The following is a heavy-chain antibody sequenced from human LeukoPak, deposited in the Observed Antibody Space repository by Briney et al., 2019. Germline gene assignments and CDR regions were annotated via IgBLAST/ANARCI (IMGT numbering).Heavy chain of an antibody. Sequence: GGSLRLSCAASGFTLSNYAMNWVRQGPGKGLVWVSTISSFGGSTFYADSVKGRFTISRDNSGNTLYLQMNNLRADDTATYYCAKAFLGTGTDWLVSFDYWGQGIRVTVSS. CDR3: AKAFLGTGTDWLVSFDY. CDR2: ISSFGGST. V-gene: IGHV3-23*01. D-gene: IGHD2-8*02. J-gene: IGHJ4*01. CDR1: GFTLSNYA.